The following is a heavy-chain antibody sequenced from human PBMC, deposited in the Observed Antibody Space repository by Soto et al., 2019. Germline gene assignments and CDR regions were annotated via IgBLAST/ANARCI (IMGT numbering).Heavy chain of an antibody. CDR2: IIPIFGTA. D-gene: IGHD1-26*01. J-gene: IGHJ6*02. CDR1: GGTFSRYA. CDR3: ARDLESVGRYGMDV. V-gene: IGHV1-69*01. Sequence: QVQLVQSGAEVKKPGYSVKVSCKTSGGTFSRYAISWVRQAPGQGLEWMGGIIPIFGTANYAQKFQGRVTITADESTSTAYMELSSLRSEDTAVYYCARDLESVGRYGMDVWGQGTTVTVSS.